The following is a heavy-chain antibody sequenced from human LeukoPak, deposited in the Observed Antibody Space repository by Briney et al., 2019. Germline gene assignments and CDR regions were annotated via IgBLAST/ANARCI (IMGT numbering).Heavy chain of an antibody. D-gene: IGHD5-12*01. CDR3: ARGIYHFDY. J-gene: IGHJ4*02. Sequence: RPGGSLRLPCAASGFTLNTYWMSWVRRAPGKGLEWVASMKQDGSDEYYVDSVKGRLTISRDNGKNSLYLQMNSLRAEDTAVYYCARGIYHFDYWGQGTLVTVSS. CDR2: MKQDGSDE. CDR1: GFTLNTYW. V-gene: IGHV3-7*04.